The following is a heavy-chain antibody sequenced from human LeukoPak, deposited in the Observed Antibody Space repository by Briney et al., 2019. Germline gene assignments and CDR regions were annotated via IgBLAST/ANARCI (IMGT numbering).Heavy chain of an antibody. CDR3: ARSISRDGYNNFDC. D-gene: IGHD5-24*01. Sequence: GGSLRLSCAASGFTFSSYGMHWVRQAPGKGLEWVAVIWYDGSNKYYADSVKGRFTVSRDNSKNTLYLQMNSLRAEDTAVYYCARSISRDGYNNFDCWGQGTLVTVSS. CDR2: IWYDGSNK. V-gene: IGHV3-33*08. J-gene: IGHJ4*02. CDR1: GFTFSSYG.